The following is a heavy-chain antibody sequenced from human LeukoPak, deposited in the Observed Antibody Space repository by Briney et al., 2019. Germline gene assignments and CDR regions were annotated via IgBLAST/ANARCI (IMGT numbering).Heavy chain of an antibody. V-gene: IGHV1-69*05. D-gene: IGHD1-26*01. CDR1: GGTFSSYA. CDR2: IIPIFGTA. CDR3: ARVGTTGRYYVDY. Sequence: SVKVSCKASGGTFSSYAISWVRQAPGQGLEWMGGIIPIFGTANYAQKFQGRVTMTTDTSTSTVYMELRSLRSDDTAMYYCARVGTTGRYYVDYWGQGTLVTVSS. J-gene: IGHJ4*02.